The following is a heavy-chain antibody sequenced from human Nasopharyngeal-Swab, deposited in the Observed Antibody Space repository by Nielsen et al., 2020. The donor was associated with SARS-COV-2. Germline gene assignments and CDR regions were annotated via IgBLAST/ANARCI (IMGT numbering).Heavy chain of an antibody. V-gene: IGHV3-7*01. CDR1: GFTFSSYW. CDR3: ATRGYSGYDSA. J-gene: IGHJ3*01. CDR2: IKQDGSEK. D-gene: IGHD5-12*01. Sequence: GGSLRLSCAASGFTFSSYWKSWVRQAPGKGLEWVDNIKQDGSEKYYVDSVKSRFTISRGNAKNSLYLQMNSLRAEDTAVYYCATRGYSGYDSAWGQGTMVTVSS.